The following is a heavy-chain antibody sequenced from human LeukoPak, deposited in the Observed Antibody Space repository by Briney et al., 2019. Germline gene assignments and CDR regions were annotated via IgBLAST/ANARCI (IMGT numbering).Heavy chain of an antibody. V-gene: IGHV3-30*04. J-gene: IGHJ4*02. D-gene: IGHD4-17*01. CDR2: ISYDGSNK. Sequence: PGGSLRLSCAASGFTFSSYAMHWVRQAPGKGLEWVAVISYDGSNKYYADSVKGRFTISRDNSKNTLYLQMNSLRAEDTAVYYCARVTYNGDYADYWGQGTLVTASS. CDR3: ARVTYNGDYADY. CDR1: GFTFSSYA.